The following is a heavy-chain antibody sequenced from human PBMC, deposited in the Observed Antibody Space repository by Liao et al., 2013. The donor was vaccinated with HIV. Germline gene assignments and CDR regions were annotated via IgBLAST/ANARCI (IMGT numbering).Heavy chain of an antibody. CDR3: ARGRRYYDSGRWGDY. D-gene: IGHD3-16*01. J-gene: IGHJ4*02. V-gene: IGHV4-4*07. CDR2: IYTSGST. CDR1: GGSISSYY. Sequence: QVQLQESGPGLVKPSETLSLTCSVSGGSISSYYWSWIRQPAGKGLEWIGRIYTSGSTNYNPSLKSRVTISVDTSKKQFSLRLNSVTAADTAVYYCARGRRYYDSGRWGDYWGQGTLVTVSS.